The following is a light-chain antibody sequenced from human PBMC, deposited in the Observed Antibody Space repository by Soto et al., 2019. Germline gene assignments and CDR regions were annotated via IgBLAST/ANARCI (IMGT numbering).Light chain of an antibody. V-gene: IGLV2-11*01. CDR2: DVS. Sequence: QSVLTQPRSVSGSPGQSVTVSCTGTSSDVGGYNYVSWYQQHPGKAPKVMIYDVSKRPSGVPDRFSGSKFGNTASLTISGLQAEDEADYSCCSYAGSYTYVFGTGTKLTVL. J-gene: IGLJ1*01. CDR1: SSDVGGYNY. CDR3: CSYAGSYTYV.